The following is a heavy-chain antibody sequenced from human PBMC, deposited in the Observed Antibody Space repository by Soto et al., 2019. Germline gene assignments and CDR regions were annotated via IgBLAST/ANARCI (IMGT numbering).Heavy chain of an antibody. CDR1: GFTFSSYS. J-gene: IGHJ4*02. Sequence: EVQLVESGGGLVKPGGSLILSCAASGFTFSSYSMNWVRQAPGKGLEWVSSIVGSSSYIYYADSVKARFTISRDNAKNSLYLQMNSLRAEDTAVYYCARDTEPQEFYFDYGGQGTLVTVSS. CDR2: IVGSSSYI. CDR3: ARDTEPQEFYFDY. V-gene: IGHV3-21*01. D-gene: IGHD3-10*01.